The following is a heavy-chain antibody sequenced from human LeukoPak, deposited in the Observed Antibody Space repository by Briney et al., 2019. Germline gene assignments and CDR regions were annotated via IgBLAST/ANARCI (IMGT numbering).Heavy chain of an antibody. D-gene: IGHD6-13*01. CDR3: ARERMSSWYGYYYYGMDV. V-gene: IGHV4-31*03. CDR2: IYYSGST. J-gene: IGHJ6*02. CDR1: GGSISSGGYY. Sequence: SETLSLTCTVSGGSISSGGYYWRWIRQHPGKGRVWIGYIYYSGSTYYNPSLKSRVTISVDTSKNQFSLKLSSVTAADTAVYYCARERMSSWYGYYYYGMDVWGQGTTVTVSS.